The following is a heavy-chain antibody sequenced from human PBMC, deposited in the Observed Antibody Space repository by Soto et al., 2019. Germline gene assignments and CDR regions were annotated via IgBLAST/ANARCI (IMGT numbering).Heavy chain of an antibody. CDR1: GYTFTSYY. D-gene: IGHD6-19*01. J-gene: IGHJ6*02. CDR2: INPSGGST. CDR3: ARDKGRAVAGSYYYGLDV. V-gene: IGHV1-46*01. Sequence: ASVKVSCKASGYTFTSYYMHWVRQAPGQGLEWMGIINPSGGSTSYAQKFQGRVTMTRDTSTSTVYMELSSLRSEDTAVYYCARDKGRAVAGSYYYGLDVWGQGTTVTVSS.